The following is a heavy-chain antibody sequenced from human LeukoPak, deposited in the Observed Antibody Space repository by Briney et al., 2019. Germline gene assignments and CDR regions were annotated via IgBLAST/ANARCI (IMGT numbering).Heavy chain of an antibody. J-gene: IGHJ4*02. Sequence: GGSLRLSCAASGFTVRSNYMSWVRQAPGKGLEWVSHISRDGNSESTVDAPRGRFATSRDNAKNTVFLLINSLRVEDTAVYYCARDSVDGPFVISLDLWGQGALVTVSS. CDR2: ISRDGNSE. D-gene: IGHD3-10*01. CDR1: GFTVRSNY. CDR3: ARDSVDGPFVISLDL. V-gene: IGHV3-7*01.